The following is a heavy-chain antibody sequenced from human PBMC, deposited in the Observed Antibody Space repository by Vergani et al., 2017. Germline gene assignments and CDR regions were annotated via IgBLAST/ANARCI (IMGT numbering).Heavy chain of an antibody. J-gene: IGHJ6*03. D-gene: IGHD4-17*01. CDR3: TTVSPIQSTVTTDGVDDYDMDV. CDR1: GFTFSNAW. V-gene: IGHV3-15*01. CDR2: LKSKTDGGTT. Sequence: DVQLLVSGGGLVKPGGSLRLSCAASGFTFSNAWMICLRQAPGKGLEWVGRLKSKTDGGTTDYAAPVKGRCTISSDDSKHTLYLQMNSLKTEDTAVYYCTTVSPIQSTVTTDGVDDYDMDVWGKGP.